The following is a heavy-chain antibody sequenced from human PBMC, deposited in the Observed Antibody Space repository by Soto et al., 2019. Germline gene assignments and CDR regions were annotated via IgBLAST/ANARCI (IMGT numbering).Heavy chain of an antibody. D-gene: IGHD3-10*01. CDR3: AGLRGYYYYIDV. CDR2: INDSGSA. Sequence: WTWIRQHPGKGLEWIGEINDSGSANHNPSLKSRVIISVDTSKNQFSLRLNSVTAADTAVYYCAGLRGYYYYIDVWGKGTTVTVSS. J-gene: IGHJ6*03. V-gene: IGHV4-34*01.